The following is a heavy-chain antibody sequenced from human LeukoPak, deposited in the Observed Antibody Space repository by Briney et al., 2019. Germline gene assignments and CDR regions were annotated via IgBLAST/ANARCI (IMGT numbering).Heavy chain of an antibody. CDR3: ARGHYDILTASYKWTPDY. D-gene: IGHD3-9*01. V-gene: IGHV3-21*06. J-gene: IGHJ4*02. CDR2: ITSGGTYT. Sequence: PGGSLRLSCAASGSTFSTYNMNWVRQAPGRGLEWVSSITSGGTYTYYADSVKGRFTTSRDNAKNSLSLQLSSLRAEGTAVYYCARGHYDILTASYKWTPDYWGQGILVTVSS. CDR1: GSTFSTYN.